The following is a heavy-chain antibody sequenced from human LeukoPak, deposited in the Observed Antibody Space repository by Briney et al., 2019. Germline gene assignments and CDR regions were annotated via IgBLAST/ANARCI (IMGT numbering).Heavy chain of an antibody. CDR3: ARGDYYYYGMDV. Sequence: SETLSLTCTVSGGSLSTYYWSWIRQPPGKGLEWIGYIYYSGSTNYSPSLESRVTISVDTSKNQFSLNLSSVTAADTAVYYCARGDYYYYGMDVWGQGTTVTVSS. V-gene: IGHV4-59*01. J-gene: IGHJ6*02. CDR2: IYYSGST. CDR1: GGSLSTYY.